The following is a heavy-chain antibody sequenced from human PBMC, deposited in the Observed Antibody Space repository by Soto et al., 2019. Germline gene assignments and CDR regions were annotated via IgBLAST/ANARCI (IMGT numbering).Heavy chain of an antibody. CDR2: ITPIFGTA. D-gene: IGHD1-26*01. CDR1: GGAFSNYA. J-gene: IGHJ1*01. V-gene: IGHV1-69*06. CDR3: ARPAEVSIAGALEH. Sequence: SVKVSCKASGGAFSNYAISWVRQAPGQGLEWMGGITPIFGTANYAQKFQGRVTITADKSTSTAYMELSSLRSEDTAVYYCARPAEVSIAGALEHWGQGTPVTVSS.